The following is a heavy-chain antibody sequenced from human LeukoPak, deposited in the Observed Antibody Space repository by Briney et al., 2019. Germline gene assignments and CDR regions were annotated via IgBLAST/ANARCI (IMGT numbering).Heavy chain of an antibody. CDR1: GGSISSGGYY. CDR3: ARQYCSGGSCYEDY. Sequence: SQTLSLTCTVSGGSISSGGYYWSWIRQHPGKGLEWIGYIYYSGSTYYNPSLKSRVTISVDTSKNQFSLKLSSVTAADTAVYYCARQYCSGGSCYEDYWGQGTLVTVSS. V-gene: IGHV4-31*03. J-gene: IGHJ4*02. D-gene: IGHD2-15*01. CDR2: IYYSGST.